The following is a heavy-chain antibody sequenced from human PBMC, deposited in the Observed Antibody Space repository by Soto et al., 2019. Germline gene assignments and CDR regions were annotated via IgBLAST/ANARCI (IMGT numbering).Heavy chain of an antibody. Sequence: QVQLVQSGAEVKKPGASVKVSCKASGYTFTGYYIQWVRQAPGLGLEWMGWINPNNGDTNYAQNFRGRVSMTRDTSITTAYMVRSRLRSDDTAVYYCARDRDYGLLYYFYFGMNVWGQGTTVTVSS. CDR1: GYTFTGYY. CDR2: INPNNGDT. V-gene: IGHV1-2*02. J-gene: IGHJ6*02. CDR3: ARDRDYGLLYYFYFGMNV. D-gene: IGHD4-17*01.